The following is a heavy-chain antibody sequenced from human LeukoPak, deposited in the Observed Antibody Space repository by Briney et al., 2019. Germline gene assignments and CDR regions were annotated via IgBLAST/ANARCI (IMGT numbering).Heavy chain of an antibody. D-gene: IGHD1-1*01. Sequence: GGSLRLSCAASGFTFSSYAMSWVRQAPGKGLEWVSAISASGGTTYYADSVKGRFTFSRDNSKNTLYLQMNSLRAEDTALYYCVRNLYKANFDYWGQGTLVTVSS. CDR2: ISASGGTT. J-gene: IGHJ4*02. CDR3: VRNLYKANFDY. CDR1: GFTFSSYA. V-gene: IGHV3-23*01.